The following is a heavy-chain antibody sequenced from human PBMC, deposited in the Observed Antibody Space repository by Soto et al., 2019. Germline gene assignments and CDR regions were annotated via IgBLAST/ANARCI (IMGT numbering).Heavy chain of an antibody. Sequence: SETLSLTCTVSGGSISSYYWSWIRQPPGKGLEWIGYIYYSGSTNYNPSLKSRVTISVDTSKNQFSLKLSSVTAADTAVYYCARDRGSYYCYYFDYWGQKPLVTVPS. V-gene: IGHV4-59*01. J-gene: IGHJ4*02. CDR1: GGSISSYY. D-gene: IGHD1-26*01. CDR3: ARDRGSYYCYYFDY. CDR2: IYYSGST.